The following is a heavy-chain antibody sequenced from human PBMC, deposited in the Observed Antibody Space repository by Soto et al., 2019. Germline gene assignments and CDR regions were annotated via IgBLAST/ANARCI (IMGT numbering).Heavy chain of an antibody. J-gene: IGHJ4*02. CDR2: IKSKADGGTP. CDR1: RFTFSNAW. Sequence: EVQLVESGGGLVKPGGSLRLSCAASRFTFSNAWMNWVRQAPGKGLEWVGRIKSKADGGTPDYAAPVKGRFTISRDDSKHTLYLQMNGLKTEDTGVHYCTTGPPGSGSSDFDYWGQGTLVTVSS. CDR3: TTGPPGSGSSDFDY. D-gene: IGHD3-10*01. V-gene: IGHV3-15*07.